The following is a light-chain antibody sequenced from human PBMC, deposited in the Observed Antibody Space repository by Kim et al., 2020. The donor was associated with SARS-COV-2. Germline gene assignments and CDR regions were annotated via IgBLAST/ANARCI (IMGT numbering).Light chain of an antibody. Sequence: DIQMTQSPSSLSASAGDRVTITCRASQTINSYLNWYQQKPGKAPRLLIYAASTLQSGVPSRFSGSGSGTDFSLTISNLQPEDFATYYCQQSSGTPPVTFGQGTKLEI. J-gene: IGKJ2*01. CDR2: AAS. CDR3: QQSSGTPPVT. V-gene: IGKV1-39*01. CDR1: QTINSY.